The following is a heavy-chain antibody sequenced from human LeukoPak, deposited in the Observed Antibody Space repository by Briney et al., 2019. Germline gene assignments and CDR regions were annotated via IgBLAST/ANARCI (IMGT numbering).Heavy chain of an antibody. CDR3: ARESSVTATY. J-gene: IGHJ4*02. D-gene: IGHD2-15*01. CDR2: IYYTGDT. CDR1: GASISNYY. Sequence: KVSETLSLTCTVSGASISNYYWGWIRQPPGKGLEWIGTIYYTGDTYYNPSLKSRVTISVDTSNDQFSLELTSVTAADTAVYYCARESSVTATYWGQGTLVTVSS. V-gene: IGHV4-39*07.